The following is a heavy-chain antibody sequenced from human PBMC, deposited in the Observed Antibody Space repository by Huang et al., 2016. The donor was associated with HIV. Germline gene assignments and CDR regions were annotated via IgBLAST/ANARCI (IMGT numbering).Heavy chain of an antibody. D-gene: IGHD6-19*01. CDR1: GFKFDDYA. V-gene: IGHV3-9*01. J-gene: IGHJ4*02. CDR2: ISWTSGDI. CDR3: VKDRRMRGSGWTFFDN. Sequence: EVQLEEFGGRMVQPGRSLRLSCATYGFKFDDYAMHGVRQVPGGGLEWVSGISWTSGDILYADSGRGRFAISRDNAVKSLYLQMDSLRREDTALYYCVKDRRMRGSGWTFFDNWGQGTLVDVSS.